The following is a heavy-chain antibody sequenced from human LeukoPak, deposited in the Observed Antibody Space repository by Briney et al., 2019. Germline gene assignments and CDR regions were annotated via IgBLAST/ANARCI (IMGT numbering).Heavy chain of an antibody. CDR2: ISSSGTI. D-gene: IGHD2-2*01. V-gene: IGHV3-48*01. CDR1: GFTFSSYS. J-gene: IGHJ3*02. CDR3: AREGHCSTTSCALDAIEI. Sequence: GGSLRLSCATSGFTFSSYSMNWVRQAPGKGLEWVSYISSSGTIYYADSVKGRFTISRDNAKNSLSLQMNSLRAEDTAVYYCAREGHCSTTSCALDAIEIWGQGTLVVVSS.